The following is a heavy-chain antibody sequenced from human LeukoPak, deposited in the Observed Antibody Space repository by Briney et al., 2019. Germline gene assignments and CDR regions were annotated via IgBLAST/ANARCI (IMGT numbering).Heavy chain of an antibody. Sequence: GGSLRLSCAASGFTFSSYAMSWVRQAPGKGLEWVSAISGSGGSTYYADSVKGRFTISRDNSKNTLYLQMNSLKTEDTAVYYCTTEALHYDFWSGPSIDYYYMDVWGKGTTVTVSS. V-gene: IGHV3-23*01. CDR3: TTEALHYDFWSGPSIDYYYMDV. D-gene: IGHD3-3*01. CDR2: ISGSGGST. J-gene: IGHJ6*03. CDR1: GFTFSSYA.